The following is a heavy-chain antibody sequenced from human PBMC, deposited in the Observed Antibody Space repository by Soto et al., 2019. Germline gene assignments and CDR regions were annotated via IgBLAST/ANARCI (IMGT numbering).Heavy chain of an antibody. CDR3: ARGGEATYYTAGSPPNY. V-gene: IGHV1-69*01. J-gene: IGHJ4*02. D-gene: IGHD3-10*01. Sequence: QVQLVQSGAEVKEPGSSVKVSCRASGGTSRGYTISWVRLAPGQGLEWVGGIIPIFGTTAYAQKFQDRVTITADESTSAVYMELSSLTSDDTAVYYCARGGEATYYTAGSPPNYWGQGTLVTVSS. CDR2: IIPIFGTT. CDR1: GGTSRGYT.